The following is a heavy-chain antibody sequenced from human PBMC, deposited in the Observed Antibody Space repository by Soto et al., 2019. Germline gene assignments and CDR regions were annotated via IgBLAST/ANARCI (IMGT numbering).Heavy chain of an antibody. CDR3: AKDDYSSSSGMDY. V-gene: IGHV3-9*01. D-gene: IGHD6-6*01. J-gene: IGHJ4*02. CDR2: INWNSGSI. CDR1: GFTFDDYA. Sequence: EVQLVESGGGLVQPCRSLRLSCAASGFTFDDYAMHWVRQAPGKGLERVSSINWNSGSIGYADSVKGRFTISRDNAKNSLYLQMTSLRAEDTALYYCAKDDYSSSSGMDYWGQGTLVTVSS.